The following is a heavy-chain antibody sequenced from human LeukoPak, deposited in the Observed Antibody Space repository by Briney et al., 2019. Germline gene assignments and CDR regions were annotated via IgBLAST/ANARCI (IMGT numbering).Heavy chain of an antibody. V-gene: IGHV4-59*08. J-gene: IGHJ3*02. CDR1: GGSISSYY. CDR3: ARHGGYSGYSTDAFDI. D-gene: IGHD5-12*01. Sequence: SETLSLTCTVSGGSISSYYWSWIRQPPGKGLEWIGYIYYSGSTNYNPSLKSRVTISVDTSKNQFSLKLSSVTAADTAVYYCARHGGYSGYSTDAFDIWGQGTMVTVSS. CDR2: IYYSGST.